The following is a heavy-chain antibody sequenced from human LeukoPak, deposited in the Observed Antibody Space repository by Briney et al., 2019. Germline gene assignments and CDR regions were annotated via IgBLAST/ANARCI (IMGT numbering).Heavy chain of an antibody. CDR1: GFTFGDYA. J-gene: IGHJ4*02. V-gene: IGHV3-49*03. CDR3: TSSGRDGYNRCDY. Sequence: PGGSLRLSCATSGFTFGDYAMTWFRQAPGKGLEWVGFIKSKPYGGTTEYAASVKGKFTISRDDSKSIAYLQMNSLKTEDTALYYCTSSGRDGYNRCDYWGQGTLVTVSS. CDR2: IKSKPYGGTT. D-gene: IGHD5-24*01.